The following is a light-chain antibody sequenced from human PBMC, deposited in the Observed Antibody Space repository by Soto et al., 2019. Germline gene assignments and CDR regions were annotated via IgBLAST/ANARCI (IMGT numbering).Light chain of an antibody. CDR2: EVS. CDR3: FSFTTDWTHV. Sequence: QSVLTQPASVSGSPGQSITISCTGSSSDIGAYNYVSWFQQYPGKAPKLIISEVSNRPSGVSNRFSGSKSGTAASLTISGLQTEDEADYFCFSFTTDWTHVFGTGTKVT. V-gene: IGLV2-14*01. J-gene: IGLJ1*01. CDR1: SSDIGAYNY.